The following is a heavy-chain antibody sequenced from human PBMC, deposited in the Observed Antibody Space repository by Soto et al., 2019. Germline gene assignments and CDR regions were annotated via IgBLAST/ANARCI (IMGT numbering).Heavy chain of an antibody. CDR1: GFTFSSYA. Sequence: VQLVESGGGLVQPGGSLRLSCAASGFTFSSYAISWVRQAPGQGLEWMGGIIPIFGTANYAQKFQGRVTITADESTSTAYMELSSLRSEDTAVYYCARDLALTMATNHYAFDIWGQGTMVTVSS. CDR2: IIPIFGTA. D-gene: IGHD5-12*01. J-gene: IGHJ3*02. V-gene: IGHV1-69*01. CDR3: ARDLALTMATNHYAFDI.